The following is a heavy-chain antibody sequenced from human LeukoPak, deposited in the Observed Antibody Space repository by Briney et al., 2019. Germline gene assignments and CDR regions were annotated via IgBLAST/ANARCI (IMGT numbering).Heavy chain of an antibody. CDR1: GGSFSGYY. Sequence: SETLSLTCAVYGGSFSGYYWSWIRQPPGKGLEWIGEINHSGSTNYNPSLKSRVTISVDTSKNQFSLKLSSVTAADTAVYYCAFSSGYSDYWGRGTLVTVSS. V-gene: IGHV4-34*01. J-gene: IGHJ4*02. CDR2: INHSGST. D-gene: IGHD3-22*01. CDR3: AFSSGYSDY.